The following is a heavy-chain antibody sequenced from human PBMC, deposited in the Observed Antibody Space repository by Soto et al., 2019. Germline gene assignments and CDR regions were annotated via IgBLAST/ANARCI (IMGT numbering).Heavy chain of an antibody. V-gene: IGHV3-23*01. D-gene: IGHD1-26*01. J-gene: IGHJ4*02. CDR3: AKAVVATTSFDH. Sequence: EVQLLESGGGLVQPGGSLRLSCAASGFTFGDYAMSWVRQAPGQGLEWVSHISGSGGSTFYADSVKGRFSISRDNSKNTLNLQMNSLRAEDTAVYYCAKAVVATTSFDHWGQGTLVTVSS. CDR1: GFTFGDYA. CDR2: ISGSGGST.